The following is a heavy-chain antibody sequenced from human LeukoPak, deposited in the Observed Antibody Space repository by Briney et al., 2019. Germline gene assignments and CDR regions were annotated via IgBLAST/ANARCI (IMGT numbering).Heavy chain of an antibody. CDR3: AKSIAAAGPENNWFDP. J-gene: IGHJ5*02. Sequence: PGGSLRLSCAASGFTLSSYWMHWVRQAPGKGLVWVSRINGDGTSTSYADSVKGRFTSSRDNAKNTLYLQMNSLRAEDTAVYYCAKSIAAAGPENNWFDPWGQGTLVTVSS. V-gene: IGHV3-74*01. CDR2: INGDGTST. D-gene: IGHD6-13*01. CDR1: GFTLSSYW.